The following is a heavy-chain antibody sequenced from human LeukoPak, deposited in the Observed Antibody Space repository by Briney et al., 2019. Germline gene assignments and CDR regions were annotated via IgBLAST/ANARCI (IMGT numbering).Heavy chain of an antibody. J-gene: IGHJ4*02. Sequence: GGSLRLSCAASGFTFSDYYMSWIRQAPGKGLEWVSYISSSGSTIYYADSVKGRFTISRDNAKNSLYLQMNSLRAEDTAVYYCESGSYYAQTFVYWGQGTLVTVSS. CDR1: GFTFSDYY. D-gene: IGHD1-26*01. CDR3: ESGSYYAQTFVY. V-gene: IGHV3-11*01. CDR2: ISSSGSTI.